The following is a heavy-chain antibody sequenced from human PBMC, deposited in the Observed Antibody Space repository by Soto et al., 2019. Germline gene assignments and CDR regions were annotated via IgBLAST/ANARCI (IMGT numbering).Heavy chain of an antibody. J-gene: IGHJ5*02. Sequence: LTWIRQPPGQGLEWIGYISNSGSTNYNPSLKSRITISADTSKNQFSLKLNFVSAADTAVYFCARRNSGGNLLDPWGQGTLVTVSS. CDR3: ARRNSGGNLLDP. CDR2: ISNSGST. D-gene: IGHD2-15*01. V-gene: IGHV4-61*07.